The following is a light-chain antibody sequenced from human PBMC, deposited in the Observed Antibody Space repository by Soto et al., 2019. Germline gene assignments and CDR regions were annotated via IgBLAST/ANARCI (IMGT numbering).Light chain of an antibody. CDR1: SSDVGAYNY. CDR2: EVS. V-gene: IGLV2-8*01. J-gene: IGLJ1*01. CDR3: NSYAGNTNSFYF. Sequence: QSALTQPPSASGSPGQSVTISCTGTSSDVGAYNYVSWYPQHPGKAPKLMIYEVSKRPSGVPDRFSGSKSGNTASLTVSGLQAQDEGDYYCNSYAGNTNSFYFLGTGTKLTVL.